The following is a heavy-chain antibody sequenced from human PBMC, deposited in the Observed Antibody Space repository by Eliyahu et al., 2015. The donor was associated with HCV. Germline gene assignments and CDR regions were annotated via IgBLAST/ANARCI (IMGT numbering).Heavy chain of an antibody. CDR3: ARDRTGVWELRGYFDY. CDR1: GGSXTSXY. V-gene: IGHV4-4*07. J-gene: IGHJ4*02. D-gene: IGHD1-26*01. Sequence: QVQLQESGPGLVKPSXTLSLXXTVXGGSXTSXYWXWLRQPAGEGLEXTGRFYSTGSTNYNPPLKSRVTMSLDTSKSQLSLKLSSVTAADTAVYYCARDRTGVWELRGYFDYWGQGTLVTVSS. CDR2: FYSTGST.